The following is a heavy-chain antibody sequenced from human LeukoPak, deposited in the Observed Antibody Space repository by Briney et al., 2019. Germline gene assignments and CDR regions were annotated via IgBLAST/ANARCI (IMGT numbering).Heavy chain of an antibody. CDR1: GGSFSGYY. J-gene: IGHJ5*02. V-gene: IGHV4-34*01. Sequence: SETLSLTCAVYGGSFSGYYWSWIRQPPGKGLEWIGEINHSGSTNYNPSLKSRVTISVDTSKNQFSLKLSSVTAADTAVYYCASRTAIAGSWISFSWFDPWGQGTLVTVSS. CDR3: ASRTAIAGSWISFSWFDP. D-gene: IGHD2-21*02. CDR2: INHSGST.